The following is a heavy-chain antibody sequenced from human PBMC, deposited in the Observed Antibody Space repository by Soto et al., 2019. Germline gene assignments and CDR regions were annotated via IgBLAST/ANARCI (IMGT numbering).Heavy chain of an antibody. J-gene: IGHJ3*02. CDR3: ARGRIVASIHDAFEI. D-gene: IGHD2-21*01. CDR2: ISAYNGKR. V-gene: IGHV1-18*01. Sequence: QGQLLQSGDEVKKPGASVRVSCSASGYDFTSYGISWVRQAPGQGLEWVSWISAYNGKRDTAQKFQGRVTMTLDTSTDTAHMELGDLTSADTAVYYCARGRIVASIHDAFEIWGQGTMVAVSS. CDR1: GYDFTSYG.